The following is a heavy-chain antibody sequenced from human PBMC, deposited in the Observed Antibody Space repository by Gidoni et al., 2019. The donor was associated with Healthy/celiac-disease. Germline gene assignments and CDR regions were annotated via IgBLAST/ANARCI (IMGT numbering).Heavy chain of an antibody. Sequence: QVQLQESGPGLVKPSETLSLTCPVSGGSISSYYWSWIRQPPGKGLEWIGYIYYSGSTNYNPSLKSRVTISVDTSKNQFSLKLSSVTAADTAVYYCARGYCSGGSCYDDYYYYYGMDVWGQGTTVTVSS. CDR2: IYYSGST. J-gene: IGHJ6*02. V-gene: IGHV4-59*01. CDR1: GGSISSYY. D-gene: IGHD2-15*01. CDR3: ARGYCSGGSCYDDYYYYYGMDV.